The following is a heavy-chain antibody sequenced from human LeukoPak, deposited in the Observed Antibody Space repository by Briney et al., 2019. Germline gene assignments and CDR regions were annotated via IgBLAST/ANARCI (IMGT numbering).Heavy chain of an antibody. D-gene: IGHD2-2*01. Sequence: SSETLSLTCAVYGGSFSGYYWSWIRQPPGKGLEWIGEINHSGSTNYNPSLKSRVTISVDTSKNQFSLKLSSVTAADTAVCYCARAGLVPRYDYYYGMDVWGQGTTVTVSS. CDR3: ARAGLVPRYDYYYGMDV. CDR1: GGSFSGYY. CDR2: INHSGST. V-gene: IGHV4-34*01. J-gene: IGHJ6*02.